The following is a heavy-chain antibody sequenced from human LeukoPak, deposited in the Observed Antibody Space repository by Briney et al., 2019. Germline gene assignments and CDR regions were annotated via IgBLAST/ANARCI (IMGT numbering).Heavy chain of an antibody. Sequence: SETLSLTCTVSGGSISSYYWSWIRQPPGKGLEWLGYIYYSGSTNYNPSLKSRVTISVDTSKNQFSLKLSSVTAADTAVYYCARSVGSGYYYYYYYMDVWGKGTTVTISS. D-gene: IGHD6-19*01. V-gene: IGHV4-59*01. CDR3: ARSVGSGYYYYYYYMDV. J-gene: IGHJ6*03. CDR2: IYYSGST. CDR1: GGSISSYY.